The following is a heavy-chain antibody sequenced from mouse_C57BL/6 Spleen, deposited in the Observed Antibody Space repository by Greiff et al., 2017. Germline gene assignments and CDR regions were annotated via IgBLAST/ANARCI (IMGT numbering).Heavy chain of an antibody. J-gene: IGHJ3*01. V-gene: IGHV5-17*01. CDR2: ISSGSSTI. Sequence: EVHLVESGGGLVKPGGSLKLSCAASGFTFSDYGMHWVRQAPEKGLEWVAYISSGSSTIYYADTVKGRFTISRDKAKNTLFLQMTSLRSEDTAMYDCARDGYYFFAYWGQGTLVTVAA. CDR3: ARDGYYFFAY. CDR1: GFTFSDYG. D-gene: IGHD2-3*01.